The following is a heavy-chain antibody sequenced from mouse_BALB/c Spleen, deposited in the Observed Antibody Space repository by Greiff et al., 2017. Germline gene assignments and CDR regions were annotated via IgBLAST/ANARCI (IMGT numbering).Heavy chain of an antibody. J-gene: IGHJ4*01. V-gene: IGHV14-3*02. CDR1: GFNIKDTY. CDR2: IDPANGNT. CDR3: ADYGYDDYAMDY. D-gene: IGHD2-2*01. Sequence: VQLQQSGAELVKPGASVKLSCTASGFNIKDTYMHWVEQRPEQGLEWIGRIDPANGNTKYDPKFQGKATITADTSSNTAYLQLSSLTSEDTAVYYCADYGYDDYAMDYWGQGTSVTVSS.